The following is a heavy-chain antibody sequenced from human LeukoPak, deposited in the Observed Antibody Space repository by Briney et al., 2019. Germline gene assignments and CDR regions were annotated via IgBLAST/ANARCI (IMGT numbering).Heavy chain of an antibody. CDR2: IYYSGST. J-gene: IGHJ6*04. D-gene: IGHD6-13*01. CDR1: GGSISGYY. Sequence: PSETLSLTCSVSGGSISGYYWSWIRQPPGKGPEWIGYIYYSGSTNYNPSLKSRVTISVETSKNQFSLKLTSLTAADTAVYYCARAAAAGPHYYYGMDVWGKGTTVTVSS. V-gene: IGHV4-59*01. CDR3: ARAAAAGPHYYYGMDV.